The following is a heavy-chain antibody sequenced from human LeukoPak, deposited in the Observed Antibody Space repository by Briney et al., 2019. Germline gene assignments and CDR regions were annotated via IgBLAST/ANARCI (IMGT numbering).Heavy chain of an antibody. D-gene: IGHD4-11*01. Sequence: PGGSLRLSCAASGFTFSSYGMHWVRQAPGKGLEWVAFIRYDGSNKYYADSVKGRFTISRDNSKNMLYRQMNSLRAEDTAVYYCAKVPDDYSNYDYWGQGTLVTVSS. CDR2: IRYDGSNK. CDR1: GFTFSSYG. J-gene: IGHJ4*02. V-gene: IGHV3-30*02. CDR3: AKVPDDYSNYDY.